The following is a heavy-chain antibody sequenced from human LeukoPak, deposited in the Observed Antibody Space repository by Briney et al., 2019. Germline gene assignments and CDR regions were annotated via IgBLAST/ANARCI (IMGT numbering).Heavy chain of an antibody. J-gene: IGHJ6*03. Sequence: GGSLRLSCAASGFTFSSYDMHWVRQATGKGLEWVSAIGTAGDTYYPGSVKGRFTISRENAKNSLYLQMNSLRAGDTAVYYCARAKAAGPYYYDSSGYYGNYYYYYMDVWGKGTTVTISS. CDR2: IGTAGDT. V-gene: IGHV3-13*01. CDR1: GFTFSSYD. D-gene: IGHD3-22*01. CDR3: ARAKAAGPYYYDSSGYYGNYYYYYMDV.